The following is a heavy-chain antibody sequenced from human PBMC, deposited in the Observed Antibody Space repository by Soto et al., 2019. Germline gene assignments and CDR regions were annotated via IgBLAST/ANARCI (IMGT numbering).Heavy chain of an antibody. V-gene: IGHV3-48*04. J-gene: IGHJ4*02. CDR3: ARDVTPNGGGSDY. CDR1: GFTLRSNA. D-gene: IGHD3-16*01. Sequence: GGSRRLSWAASGFTLRSNAMNWVRRAPGKGLEGVSSIRGSSSTIYYADSVKGRFTISRDNAKNSLYLQMNSLRAEDTAVYYCARDVTPNGGGSDYWGQGTLVTVSS. CDR2: IRGSSSTI.